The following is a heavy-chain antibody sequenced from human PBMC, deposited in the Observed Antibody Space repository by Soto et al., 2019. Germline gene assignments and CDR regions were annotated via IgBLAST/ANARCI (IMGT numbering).Heavy chain of an antibody. V-gene: IGHV2-5*01. D-gene: IGHD6-13*01. CDR3: AHLITPYSSSWYYFDY. J-gene: IGHJ4*02. CDR2: IYWNDDK. Sequence: SGPTLVNPTQTLTLTCTFSGFSLSTSGVGVGWIRQPPGKALEWLALIYWNDDKRYSPSLKSRLTITKDTSKNQVVLTMTNMDPVDTATYYCAHLITPYSSSWYYFDYWGQGTLVTVSS. CDR1: GFSLSTSGVG.